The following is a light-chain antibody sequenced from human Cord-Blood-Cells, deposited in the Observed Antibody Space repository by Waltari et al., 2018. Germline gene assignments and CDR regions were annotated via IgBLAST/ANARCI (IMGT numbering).Light chain of an antibody. J-gene: IGKJ1*01. CDR1: QSVSSN. V-gene: IGKV3D-15*01. CDR2: GAS. CDR3: QQYNNWPRT. Sequence: EIVMTQSPATLSVSPGERATLPCRASQSVSSNYAWYQQKPGQAPRVLIYGASTRATGIPARLSGSGSGTEFTLTISSLQSEDFAVYYCQQYNNWPRTFGQGTKVEIK.